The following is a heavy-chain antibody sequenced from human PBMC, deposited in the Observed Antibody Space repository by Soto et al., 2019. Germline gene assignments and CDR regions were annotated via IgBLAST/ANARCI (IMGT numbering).Heavy chain of an antibody. V-gene: IGHV3-30-3*01. Sequence: PGGSLRLSGSASGFTFSGYAMHWVRQAPGKGLDWVAVISYDGSNKYYADSVKGRFTISRDNSKNTLYLQMNSLRAEDTAVYYCAREVTIFGVVIIRYYYGMDVWGQGTTVTVSS. CDR1: GFTFSGYA. J-gene: IGHJ6*02. CDR2: ISYDGSNK. D-gene: IGHD3-3*01. CDR3: AREVTIFGVVIIRYYYGMDV.